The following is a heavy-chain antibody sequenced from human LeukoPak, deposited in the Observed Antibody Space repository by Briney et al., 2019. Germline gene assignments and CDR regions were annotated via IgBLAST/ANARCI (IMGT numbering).Heavy chain of an antibody. J-gene: IGHJ4*02. Sequence: SGGSLRLSCAGSGFSFSSHGMNWVRQAPGKGLEWVANIKQDGSEKYYVDSVKGRFTISRDNAKNSLYLQMNSLRAEDTAVYYCARGGNAVLRYFDWLMDTTRFDYWGQGTLVTVSS. CDR3: ARGGNAVLRYFDWLMDTTRFDY. V-gene: IGHV3-7*01. D-gene: IGHD3-9*01. CDR2: IKQDGSEK. CDR1: GFSFSSHG.